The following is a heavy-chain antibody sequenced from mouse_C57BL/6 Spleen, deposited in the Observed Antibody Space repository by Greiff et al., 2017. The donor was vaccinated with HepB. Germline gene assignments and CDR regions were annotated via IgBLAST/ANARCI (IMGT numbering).Heavy chain of an antibody. D-gene: IGHD1-1*02. J-gene: IGHJ4*01. CDR3: ARSYGLYAMDY. Sequence: QVQLQHSGAELARPGASVTLSCKASGYTFTSYGISWVKQRTGQGLEWIGEIYPRSGNTYYNEKFKGKATLTADKSSSTAYMELRSLTSEDSAVYFCARSYGLYAMDYWGQGTSVTVSS. CDR1: GYTFTSYG. V-gene: IGHV1-81*01. CDR2: IYPRSGNT.